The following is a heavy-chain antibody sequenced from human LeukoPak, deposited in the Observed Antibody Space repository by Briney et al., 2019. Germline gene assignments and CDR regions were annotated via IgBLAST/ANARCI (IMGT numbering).Heavy chain of an antibody. V-gene: IGHV3-30*02. CDR2: IRYGGNDE. CDR3: ARDEYYDFWSGPYFDY. D-gene: IGHD3-3*01. Sequence: GGSLRLFCAASGFTFSSNGMHWVRQAPGKGLEWVAFIRYGGNDERYANSVKGRFTISRDNAKNSLYLQMNSLRAEDTAVYYCARDEYYDFWSGPYFDYWGQGTLVTVSS. J-gene: IGHJ4*02. CDR1: GFTFSSNG.